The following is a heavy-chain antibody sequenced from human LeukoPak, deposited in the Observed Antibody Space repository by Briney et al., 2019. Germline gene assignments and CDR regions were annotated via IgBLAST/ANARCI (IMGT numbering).Heavy chain of an antibody. Sequence: GASVKVSCRASGYTFTNYDITWIRQAPGQGLEWMGYITPYNGNTKYAQKLQGRVTMTTDTSTSTVYMEMRSLRSDDTAVYYCASLHGDYDYYYMDVWGKGTTVTVSS. CDR1: GYTFTNYD. V-gene: IGHV1-18*01. CDR2: ITPYNGNT. D-gene: IGHD4-17*01. J-gene: IGHJ6*03. CDR3: ASLHGDYDYYYMDV.